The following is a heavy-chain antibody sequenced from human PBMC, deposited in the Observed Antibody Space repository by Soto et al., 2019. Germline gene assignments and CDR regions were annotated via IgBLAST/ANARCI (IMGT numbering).Heavy chain of an antibody. Sequence: EVQLLASGGGLVQPGGSLRLSCAASGFIFSTYAMNWVRQAPGKGLELVASIDQSGGTAYYAESVRGRFAISRDNSINTLYLQMSSLRAEDTALYYCAHPRGYGVFDAVDIWGQGTMVTVSS. CDR2: IDQSGGTA. CDR3: AHPRGYGVFDAVDI. J-gene: IGHJ3*02. D-gene: IGHD4-17*01. V-gene: IGHV3-23*01. CDR1: GFIFSTYA.